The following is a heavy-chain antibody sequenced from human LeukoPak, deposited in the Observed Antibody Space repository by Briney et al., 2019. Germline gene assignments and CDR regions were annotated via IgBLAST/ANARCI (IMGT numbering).Heavy chain of an antibody. CDR2: MNPNSGNT. Sequence: ASVKVSCKASGYTFTSCDIHWVRQATGQGLEWMGWMNPNSGNTGYALKFQDRVTITRDTSISTAYMELSSLRSEDTAVYYCARAFRGYNWFDPWGKGTLVTVSS. CDR1: GYTFTSCD. V-gene: IGHV1-8*03. CDR3: ARAFRGYNWFDP. D-gene: IGHD3-3*02. J-gene: IGHJ5*02.